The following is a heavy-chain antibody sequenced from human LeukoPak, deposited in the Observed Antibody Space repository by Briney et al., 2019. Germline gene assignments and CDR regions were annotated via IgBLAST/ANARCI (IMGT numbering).Heavy chain of an antibody. D-gene: IGHD3-9*01. J-gene: IGHJ4*02. CDR1: GYIFTSDY. V-gene: IGHV1-2*02. CDR3: ARSPDILTGENFDY. Sequence: ASVKPSCKASGYIFTSDYVHWVRQAPGQGLEWMGWINPKSGGTNEAQKFHDRVTMTRDTSIRTAYMEVSRLRSDDTAVYYCARSPDILTGENFDYWGQGTLVTVSS. CDR2: INPKSGGT.